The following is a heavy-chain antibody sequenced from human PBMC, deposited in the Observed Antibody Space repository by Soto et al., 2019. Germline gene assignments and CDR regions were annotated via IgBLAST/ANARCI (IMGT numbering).Heavy chain of an antibody. J-gene: IGHJ5*02. CDR3: ARMYSSGSGWFHP. D-gene: IGHD6-19*01. V-gene: IGHV4-31*03. CDR1: GYSITAGGYY. Sequence: LQESGPGLVKPSQTLSLTCFVSGYSITAGGYYWSWIRHHPGQGLEWIGSFYSSGSIIYNPSLRSRVSISGDTPRNQFSMRLTSVTAADTARYYCARMYSSGSGWFHPWGQGTLVTVSS. CDR2: FYSSGSI.